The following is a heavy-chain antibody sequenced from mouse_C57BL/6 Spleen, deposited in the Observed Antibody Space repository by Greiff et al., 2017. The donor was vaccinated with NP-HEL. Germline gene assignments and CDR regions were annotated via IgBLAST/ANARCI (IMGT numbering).Heavy chain of an antibody. Sequence: QVQLQQPGAELVKPGASVKMSCKASGYTFTSYWITWVKQRPGQGLEWIGDIYPGSGSTNYNEKFKSKATLTVDTSSSTAYMQRSSLTSEDSAVYYCAREVTTEAWFAYWGQGTLVTVSA. D-gene: IGHD2-2*01. CDR1: GYTFTSYW. V-gene: IGHV1-55*01. J-gene: IGHJ3*01. CDR2: IYPGSGST. CDR3: AREVTTEAWFAY.